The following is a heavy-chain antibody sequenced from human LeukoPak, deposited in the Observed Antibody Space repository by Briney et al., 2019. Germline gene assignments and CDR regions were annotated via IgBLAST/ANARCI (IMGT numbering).Heavy chain of an antibody. Sequence: PWGSLRLSCAASGFTFSSYWMSWVRQAPGKGLEWMANIKQDGSEKYYVDSVKGRFTISRDNAKNSLYPQMNSLRAEDTAVYYCARDLGGAKYCSSTSCYTATDYFDYWGQGTLVTVSS. V-gene: IGHV3-7*01. J-gene: IGHJ4*02. CDR3: ARDLGGAKYCSSTSCYTATDYFDY. D-gene: IGHD2-2*02. CDR2: IKQDGSEK. CDR1: GFTFSSYW.